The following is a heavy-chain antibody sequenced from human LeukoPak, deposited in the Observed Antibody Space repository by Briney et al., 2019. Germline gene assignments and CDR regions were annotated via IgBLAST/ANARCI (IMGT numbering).Heavy chain of an antibody. V-gene: IGHV1-3*01. Sequence: ASVKVSCKASGYTFTSYAMHWVRQAPGQRLEWMGWINAGNGNTKYSRKFQGRVTITRDTSASTAYMELSSLRSEDTAVYYCATAQPLYGSGVLDYFDYWGQGTLVTVSS. CDR1: GYTFTSYA. CDR2: INAGNGNT. D-gene: IGHD3-10*01. J-gene: IGHJ4*02. CDR3: ATAQPLYGSGVLDYFDY.